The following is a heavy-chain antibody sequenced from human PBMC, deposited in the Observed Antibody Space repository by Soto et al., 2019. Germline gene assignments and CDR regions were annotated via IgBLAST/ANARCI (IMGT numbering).Heavy chain of an antibody. CDR1: GGTVASSHW. Sequence: LSLTCGVSGGTVASSHWWSWVRQSPGGGLEWIGNVYHTGDTNFNPSLQSRVTISVDKSNNQFSLRLNSPTAADTAVYFCAREIVTAGGNNYLDPWGPGTLVTVSS. J-gene: IGHJ5*02. D-gene: IGHD2-21*02. CDR3: AREIVTAGGNNYLDP. V-gene: IGHV4-4*01. CDR2: VYHTGDT.